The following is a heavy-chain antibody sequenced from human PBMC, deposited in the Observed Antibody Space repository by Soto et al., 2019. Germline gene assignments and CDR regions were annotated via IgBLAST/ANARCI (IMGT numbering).Heavy chain of an antibody. CDR2: IYHSGST. D-gene: IGHD3-10*01. Sequence: QVQLQESGPGLVKPSGTLSLTCAVSSGSISSSNWWSWVRQPPGKGLEWIGEIYHSGSTNYNPSRKSRVTISVDKSKNQFSLKLSSVTAADTAVYYCARGKGSGVYYYYMDVWGKGTTVTVSS. J-gene: IGHJ6*03. V-gene: IGHV4-4*02. CDR1: SGSISSSNW. CDR3: ARGKGSGVYYYYMDV.